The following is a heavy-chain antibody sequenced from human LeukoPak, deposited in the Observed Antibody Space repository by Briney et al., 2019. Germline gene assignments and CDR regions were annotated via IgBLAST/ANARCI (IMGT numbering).Heavy chain of an antibody. Sequence: GGSLRLSCAASGFTFINAWMSWVRQAPGKGLEWVAVIWYDGSNKYYADSVKGRFTISRDNSKNTLYLQMNSLRAEDTAVYYCARDSGYTYYFDYWGQGTLVTVSS. CDR3: ARDSGYTYYFDY. CDR1: GFTFINAW. CDR2: IWYDGSNK. J-gene: IGHJ4*02. D-gene: IGHD5-24*01. V-gene: IGHV3-33*08.